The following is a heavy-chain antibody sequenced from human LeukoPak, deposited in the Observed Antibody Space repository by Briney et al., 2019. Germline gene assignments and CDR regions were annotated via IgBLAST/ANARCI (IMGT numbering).Heavy chain of an antibody. Sequence: SEALSLTCTVSGGSVTFGGHYWSWIRQSPGRGLEWIGNIYYSGSTNYNPSLKSRVTISVDTSKNQFSLKLSSVTAADTAVYYCASATYYDILTGYYKPPDAFDIWGQGTMVTVSS. CDR2: IYYSGST. CDR3: ASATYYDILTGYYKPPDAFDI. D-gene: IGHD3-9*01. J-gene: IGHJ3*02. CDR1: GGSVTFGGHY. V-gene: IGHV4-61*08.